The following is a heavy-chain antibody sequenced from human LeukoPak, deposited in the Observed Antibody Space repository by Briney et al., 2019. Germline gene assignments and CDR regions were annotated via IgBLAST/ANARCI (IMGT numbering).Heavy chain of an antibody. J-gene: IGHJ3*02. CDR2: VYYSGNT. V-gene: IGHV4-39*07. CDR1: GGSISRSNYY. Sequence: SETLSLTCIVSGGSISRSNYYCGWIRQSPGKGLEWIGSVYYSGNTYYNPSLQSRVTISVDTSKNHFSLKLSSVTDADTALYYCARVGALRGRQDDAFDIWGQGTMVTVSS. CDR3: ARVGALRGRQDDAFDI. D-gene: IGHD4-17*01.